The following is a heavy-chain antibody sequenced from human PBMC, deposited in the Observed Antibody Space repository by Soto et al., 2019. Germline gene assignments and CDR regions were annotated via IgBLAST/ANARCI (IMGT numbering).Heavy chain of an antibody. CDR1: GFTFSSYG. J-gene: IGHJ4*02. CDR3: ARGGPSDY. Sequence: GGSLRLSCVVSGFTFSSYGMSWVRQAPGKGLEWVSSISKSSININYADSVKGRFTISRDNAKNSLFLQMNSLSAEDTAVYYCARGGPSDYWGQGTLVTVSS. V-gene: IGHV3-21*01. CDR2: ISKSSINI.